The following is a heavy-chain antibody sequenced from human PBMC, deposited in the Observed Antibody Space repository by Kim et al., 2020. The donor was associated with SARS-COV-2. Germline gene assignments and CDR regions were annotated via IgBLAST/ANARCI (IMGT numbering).Heavy chain of an antibody. Sequence: GGSLRLSCAASGFTFSSYGMHWVRQAPGKGLEWVAVISYDGSNKYYADSVKGRFTISRDNSKNTLYLKMNSLRAEDTAVYYCAKGLSYYYDSSGTREAFDIWGQGTMVTVSS. CDR3: AKGLSYYYDSSGTREAFDI. CDR2: ISYDGSNK. V-gene: IGHV3-30*18. CDR1: GFTFSSYG. D-gene: IGHD3-22*01. J-gene: IGHJ3*02.